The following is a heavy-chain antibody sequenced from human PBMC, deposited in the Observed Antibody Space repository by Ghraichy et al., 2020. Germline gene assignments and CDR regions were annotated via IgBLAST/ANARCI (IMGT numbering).Heavy chain of an antibody. CDR3: ARGYVSDYVPNY. D-gene: IGHD4-17*01. V-gene: IGHV4-59*01. CDR1: GGSINSYY. Sequence: SETLSLTCTVSGGSINSYYWGWIRQPPGKGLEWIGYIYYSVNTNYNPSLKSRVTISVDTSKIQISLKLTSVTAADTAVYYCARGYVSDYVPNYWGQGTLVTVSS. J-gene: IGHJ4*02. CDR2: IYYSVNT.